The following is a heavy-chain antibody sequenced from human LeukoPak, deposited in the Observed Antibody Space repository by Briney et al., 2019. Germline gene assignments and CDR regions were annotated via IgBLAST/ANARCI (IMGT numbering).Heavy chain of an antibody. CDR2: INHSGST. D-gene: IGHD3-22*01. Sequence: SETLSLTCAVYGGSFSGYYWSWIRQPPGKGLEWIGEINHSGSTNYNPSLKSRVTISVDTSKNQFSLKLSSVTAADTAVYYCASMLVYDSSGYSLGYYFDYWGQGTLVTVSS. J-gene: IGHJ4*02. CDR3: ASMLVYDSSGYSLGYYFDY. CDR1: GGSFSGYY. V-gene: IGHV4-34*01.